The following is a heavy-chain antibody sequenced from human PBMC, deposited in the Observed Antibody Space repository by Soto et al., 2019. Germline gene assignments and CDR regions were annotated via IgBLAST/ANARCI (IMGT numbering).Heavy chain of an antibody. CDR1: GYSFTSYW. V-gene: IGHV5-51*01. Sequence: PGESLRLSCTGSGYSFTSYWIAWVRQMPGKGLEWMGIIYPGDSDTRYSPSFKGQVTISADNSNSTAYLQWSSLKASDTVMYYCARQYDILVGVHWFDPWGQGTLVTVSS. D-gene: IGHD3-9*01. CDR2: IYPGDSDT. CDR3: ARQYDILVGVHWFDP. J-gene: IGHJ5*02.